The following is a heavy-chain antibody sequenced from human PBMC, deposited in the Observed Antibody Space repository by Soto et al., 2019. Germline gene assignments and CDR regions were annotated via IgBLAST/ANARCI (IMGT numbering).Heavy chain of an antibody. D-gene: IGHD1-26*01. CDR2: IYHTGNA. V-gene: IGHV4-30-2*01. CDR1: GDSITFGGYC. CDR3: ARGGSGSHQGGPFAV. J-gene: IGHJ3*01. Sequence: QLQLRESGSRLVKPSQALSLTCDVSGDSITFGGYCWSWIRQPPGKVLEWIGYIYHTGNAYYNTSLNSRVTMSVDVSKNQFSLKLNSVTAADTAIYYCARGGSGSHQGGPFAVWGQGTMVTVSS.